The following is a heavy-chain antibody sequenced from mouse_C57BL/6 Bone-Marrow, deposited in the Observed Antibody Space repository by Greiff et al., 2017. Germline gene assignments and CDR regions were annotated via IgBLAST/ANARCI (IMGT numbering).Heavy chain of an antibody. CDR2: FYPGSGSI. D-gene: IGHD4-1*01. CDR3: ARHEELGFAY. CDR1: GYTFTEYT. V-gene: IGHV1-62-2*01. Sequence: VQLQQSGAELVKPGASVTLSCKASGYTFTEYTIHWVKQRSGPGLEWIGWFYPGSGSIKNNEIFKDKATLNADKFSSTVYMELSRLTTEDSAVYFCARHEELGFAYWGQGTLVTVSA. J-gene: IGHJ3*01.